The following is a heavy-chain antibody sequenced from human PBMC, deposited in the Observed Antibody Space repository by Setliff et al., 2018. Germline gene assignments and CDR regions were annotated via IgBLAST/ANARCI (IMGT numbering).Heavy chain of an antibody. V-gene: IGHV1-69*05. CDR2: TIPIFGST. CDR3: AIIRPDSSGYYWIFDY. Sequence: GASVKVSCKASGYTLTNYYMHWVRQAPGQGLEWMGGTIPIFGSTNYAQKFQDRVTIITDESTSTAYMELSGLRYEDTALYYCAIIRPDSSGYYWIFDYWGQGTLVTVSS. CDR1: GYTLTNYY. D-gene: IGHD3-22*01. J-gene: IGHJ4*02.